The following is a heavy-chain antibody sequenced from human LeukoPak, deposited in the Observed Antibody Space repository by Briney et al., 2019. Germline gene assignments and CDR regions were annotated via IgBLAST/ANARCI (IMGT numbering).Heavy chain of an antibody. Sequence: SETLSLTCAVYGGSFSGYYWSWIRQPPGKGLEWIGEINHSGSTNYNPSLKSRVTISVDTSKNKFSLQLSSVTAADTAVYYCARAGLGYCSGGSCYWFDPWGQGTLVTVSS. V-gene: IGHV4-34*01. J-gene: IGHJ5*02. D-gene: IGHD2-15*01. CDR2: INHSGST. CDR1: GGSFSGYY. CDR3: ARAGLGYCSGGSCYWFDP.